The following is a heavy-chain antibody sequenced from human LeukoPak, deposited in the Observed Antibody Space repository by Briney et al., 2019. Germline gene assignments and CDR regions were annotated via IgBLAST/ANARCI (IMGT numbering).Heavy chain of an antibody. V-gene: IGHV4-4*07. Sequence: TPSETLSLTCTVSGGSISTYYWNWIRQPAGKGLEWIGRMYSSGSTSYNPPLKSRITMSIDTAKYQFSLNLNSVTAADTAVYYCAREITSGYYFLDSWGQGTLVTVSS. CDR2: MYSSGST. J-gene: IGHJ4*02. D-gene: IGHD2/OR15-2a*01. CDR3: AREITSGYYFLDS. CDR1: GGSISTYY.